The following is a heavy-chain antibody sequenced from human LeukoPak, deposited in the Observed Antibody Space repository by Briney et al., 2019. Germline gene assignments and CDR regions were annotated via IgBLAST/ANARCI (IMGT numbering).Heavy chain of an antibody. CDR1: GFTFSNYN. J-gene: IGHJ6*03. CDR3: ARDPDSGSDGNYYYYYMDV. Sequence: PGGSLRLSSAASGFTFSNYNMNWVPQAQGKGLEWVSSINSTSRYIYNTDTVKGRFTISRDTAQNSLCMQMRSLRAQQTVLCFYARDPDSGSDGNYYYYYMDVWGKGTTVTISS. CDR2: INSTSRYI. D-gene: IGHD1-26*01. V-gene: IGHV3-21*06.